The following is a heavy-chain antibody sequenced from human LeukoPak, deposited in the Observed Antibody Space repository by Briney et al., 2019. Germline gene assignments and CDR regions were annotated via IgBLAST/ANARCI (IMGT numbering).Heavy chain of an antibody. Sequence: SETLSLTCTVSGGSISSGSYYWSWIRQPAGKGLEWIGRIYTSGSTNYNPSLKSRVTISVDTSKNQFSLKLSSVTAADTAVYYCARALDYGDRADAFDIWGQGTMVTVSS. D-gene: IGHD4-17*01. J-gene: IGHJ3*02. CDR2: IYTSGST. CDR3: ARALDYGDRADAFDI. V-gene: IGHV4-61*02. CDR1: GGSISSGSYY.